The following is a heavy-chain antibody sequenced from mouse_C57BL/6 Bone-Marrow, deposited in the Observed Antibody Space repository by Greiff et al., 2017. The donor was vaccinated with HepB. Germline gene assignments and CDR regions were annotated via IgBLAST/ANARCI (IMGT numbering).Heavy chain of an antibody. CDR1: GFTFSSYG. D-gene: IGHD4-1*01. V-gene: IGHV5-6*01. CDR3: ARHRTGSFDY. J-gene: IGHJ2*01. CDR2: ISSGGSYT. Sequence: DVQLQESGGDLVKPGGSLKLSCAASGFTFSSYGMSWVRQTPDKRLEWVATISSGGSYTYYPDSVKGRFTISRDNAKNTLYLQMSSLKSEDTAMYYCARHRTGSFDYWGQGTTLTVSS.